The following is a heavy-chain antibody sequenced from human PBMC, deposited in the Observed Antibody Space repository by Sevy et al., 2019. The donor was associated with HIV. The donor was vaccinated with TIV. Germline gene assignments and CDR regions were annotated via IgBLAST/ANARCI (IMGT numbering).Heavy chain of an antibody. Sequence: GGSLRLSCVASGFNFNIYSMSWVRQAPGKRLEWVSTLSFGCGRINHADSVQGRFTMSRDDSKKTVYLEMNSLRPEDTAVYYCAREGCTKPHDYWGQGTLVTFSS. CDR1: GFNFNIYS. D-gene: IGHD2-8*01. CDR2: LSFGCGRI. V-gene: IGHV3-23*01. J-gene: IGHJ4*02. CDR3: AREGCTKPHDY.